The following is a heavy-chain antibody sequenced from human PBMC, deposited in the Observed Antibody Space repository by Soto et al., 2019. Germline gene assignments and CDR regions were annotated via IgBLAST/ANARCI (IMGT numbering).Heavy chain of an antibody. V-gene: IGHV3-64D*08. J-gene: IGHJ4*02. CDR1: GFTFSSYA. CDR3: VKAEGDEQGQLLWFGEY. D-gene: IGHD3-10*01. CDR2: ISSNGGST. Sequence: GGSLRLSCSASGFTFSSYAMHWVRQAPGKGLEYVSAISSNGGSTYYADSVKGRFTISRDNSKNTLYLQMSSLRAEDTAVYYCVKAEGDEQGQLLWFGEYWGQGTLVTVSS.